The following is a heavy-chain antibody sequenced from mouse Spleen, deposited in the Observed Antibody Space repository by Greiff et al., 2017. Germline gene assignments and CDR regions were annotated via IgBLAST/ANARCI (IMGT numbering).Heavy chain of an antibody. CDR1: GYTFTSYW. J-gene: IGHJ4*01. V-gene: IGHV1-7*01. D-gene: IGHD2-2*01. CDR3: AKGIYYGYDGSYYYAMDY. CDR2: INPSSGYT. Sequence: QVQLKESGAELAKPGASVKLSCKASGYTFTSYWMHWVKQRPGQGLEWIGYINPSSGYTKYNQKFKDKATLTADKSSSTAYMQLSSLTYEDSAVYYCAKGIYYGYDGSYYYAMDYWGQGTSVTVSS.